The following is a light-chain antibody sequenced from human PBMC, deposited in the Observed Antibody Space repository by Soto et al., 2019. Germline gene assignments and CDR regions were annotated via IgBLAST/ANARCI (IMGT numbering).Light chain of an antibody. V-gene: IGKV3-15*01. CDR2: GAS. CDR1: QRISTT. J-gene: IGKJ4*01. Sequence: EIVLTQSPVTLSVSPGERATLSCRASQRISTTLVWYQQKPGQAPRLLIYGASTRATGVPARFSGSGSGTEFPLTISSLLSEDSAVYYCQQYNSWVTFGGGTKVEIK. CDR3: QQYNSWVT.